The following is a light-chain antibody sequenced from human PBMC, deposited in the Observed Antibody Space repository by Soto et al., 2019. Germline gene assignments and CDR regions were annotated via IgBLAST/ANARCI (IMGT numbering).Light chain of an antibody. CDR2: DAS. CDR1: QFVTSGH. CDR3: QQRSNLIT. V-gene: IGKV3D-20*02. J-gene: IGKJ5*01. Sequence: DNVLTQSPGTLSVSSGEGATLSCRASQFVTSGHLAWYQQKPGQAPRLLIYDASNRATGIPARFSGSGSGTDFTLTISSLEPEDFAVYYCQQRSNLITFGQGTRLEIK.